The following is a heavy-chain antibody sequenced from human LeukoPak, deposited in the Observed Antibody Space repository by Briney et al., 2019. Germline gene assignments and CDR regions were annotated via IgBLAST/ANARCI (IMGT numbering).Heavy chain of an antibody. V-gene: IGHV3-7*01. J-gene: IGHJ4*02. CDR3: ASGLRTFDY. Sequence: GGSLRLSCAASGFIFTIYWMTWVRQAPGKGLEWVANIKEDGGEKYYVESVKGRFTISRDNAKNSLYLQMNSLRAEDTAVYYCASGLRTFDYWGQGTLVAVSS. CDR2: IKEDGGEK. CDR1: GFIFTIYW. D-gene: IGHD5/OR15-5a*01.